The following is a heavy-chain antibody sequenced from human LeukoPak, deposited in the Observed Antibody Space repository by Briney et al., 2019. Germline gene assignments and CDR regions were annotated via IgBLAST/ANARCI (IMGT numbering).Heavy chain of an antibody. V-gene: IGHV3-21*01. CDR2: ISSSSSYI. D-gene: IGHD3-3*01. J-gene: IGHJ4*02. CDR1: GFTFSNYS. Sequence: TGGSLRLSCAASGFTFSNYSMNWVRQAPGKELEWVSSISSSSSYIYDADSVRGRFTISRDNTKNSLYLPMNSLRAEDTAVYYCSRNGKWSGPNDYWGQGTLVTVSS. CDR3: SRNGKWSGPNDY.